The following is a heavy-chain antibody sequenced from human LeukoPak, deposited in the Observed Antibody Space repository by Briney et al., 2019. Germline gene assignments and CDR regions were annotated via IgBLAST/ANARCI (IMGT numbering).Heavy chain of an antibody. V-gene: IGHV4-38-2*02. Sequence: SETLSLTCTVSGYSISSGYYWGWIRPPPGKGLEWIGSIYHSGSTYYNPSLKSRVTISVDTSKNQFSLKLSSVTAADTAVYYCARDSPPAYCSGGSCYFDSWGQGTLVTVSS. J-gene: IGHJ4*02. D-gene: IGHD2-15*01. CDR2: IYHSGST. CDR3: ARDSPPAYCSGGSCYFDS. CDR1: GYSISSGYY.